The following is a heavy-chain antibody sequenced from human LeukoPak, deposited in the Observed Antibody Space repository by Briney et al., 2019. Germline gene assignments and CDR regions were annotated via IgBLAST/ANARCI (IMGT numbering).Heavy chain of an antibody. CDR1: GYTFTSYY. CDR3: ARLTAIGSGWYDVDYFDY. V-gene: IGHV1-46*01. Sequence: GASVKVSCKASGYTFTSYYMHWVRQAPGQGLEWMGIINPSGGSTSYAQKFQGRVTMTRDTSTSTVYMELSSLRSEDTAVYYCARLTAIGSGWYDVDYFDYWGQGTLVTVSS. J-gene: IGHJ4*02. D-gene: IGHD6-19*01. CDR2: INPSGGST.